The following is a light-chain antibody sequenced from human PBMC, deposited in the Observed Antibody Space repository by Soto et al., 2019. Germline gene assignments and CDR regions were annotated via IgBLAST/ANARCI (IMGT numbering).Light chain of an antibody. Sequence: QSVLTQPPSASGTPGQRVTISCSGSSSNIGSNYVYWYQQLPGTAPKLLIYRNNQRPSGVPDRFSGSKSGTSASLAISGLRSEDEADYNCAACDDSLSGLVFGGGIKLTVL. V-gene: IGLV1-47*01. CDR1: SSNIGSNY. CDR2: RNN. J-gene: IGLJ2*01. CDR3: AACDDSLSGLV.